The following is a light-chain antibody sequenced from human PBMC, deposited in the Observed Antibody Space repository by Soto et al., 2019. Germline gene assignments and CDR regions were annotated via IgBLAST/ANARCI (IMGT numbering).Light chain of an antibody. CDR2: EVS. J-gene: IGLJ1*01. CDR1: SSDVGGYNY. Sequence: QSALTQPASVSGSPGQSITISCTGTSSDVGGYNYVSWYQHHPGKAPKFIIYEVSNRPSGVSNRFSGSKSGNTASLTISGLQAEDEADYYCCSYTSADTFVFGTGTKVTVL. CDR3: CSYTSADTFV. V-gene: IGLV2-14*01.